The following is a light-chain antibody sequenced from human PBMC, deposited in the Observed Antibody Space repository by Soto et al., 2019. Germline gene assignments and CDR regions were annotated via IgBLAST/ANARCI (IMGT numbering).Light chain of an antibody. CDR1: QSVSSY. Sequence: IVLTQSPAPLSLSPGERATLSCRASQSVSSYLAWYQQKPGQAPRLLIYDASNRATGIPARFSGSGSGTDFTLTISSLEPEDFAVYYCQQRSNWRTFGQGTKVDIK. V-gene: IGKV3-11*01. CDR2: DAS. J-gene: IGKJ1*01. CDR3: QQRSNWRT.